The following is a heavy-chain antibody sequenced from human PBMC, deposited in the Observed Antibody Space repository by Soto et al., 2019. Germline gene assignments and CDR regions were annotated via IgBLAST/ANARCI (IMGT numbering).Heavy chain of an antibody. CDR2: ISSSGIYK. D-gene: IGHD3-22*01. V-gene: IGHV3-21*01. CDR1: GFIFSDYS. J-gene: IGHJ4*02. CDR3: ARESTGEYNYESSGYSTFDY. Sequence: GGSLRLSCAASGFIFSDYSMNWVRQAPGKXLEWVSSISSSGIYKYYADSMKGRVTISRDNAKNSLYLQMSSLRAEDTAVYYCARESTGEYNYESSGYSTFDYWGLGTLVTVSS.